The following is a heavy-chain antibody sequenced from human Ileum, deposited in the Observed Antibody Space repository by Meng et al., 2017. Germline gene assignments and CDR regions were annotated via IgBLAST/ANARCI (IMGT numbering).Heavy chain of an antibody. J-gene: IGHJ4*02. Sequence: QVQLQESGPGLVKPSPTLSLTRTVSGGSLSSAGYYWSWIRQFPGKGLEWIGYIYYSGTTYYNPSLKSRVTISVDTSKNQFSLKLSSVTAADTAVYYCAREPPAAAGTGADYWGQGTLVTVSS. V-gene: IGHV4-31*03. D-gene: IGHD6-13*01. CDR3: AREPPAAAGTGADY. CDR2: IYYSGTT. CDR1: GGSLSSAGYY.